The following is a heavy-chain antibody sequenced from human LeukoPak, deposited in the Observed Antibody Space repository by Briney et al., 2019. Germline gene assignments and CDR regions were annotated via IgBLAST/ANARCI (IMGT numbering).Heavy chain of an antibody. V-gene: IGHV1-18*01. Sequence: GASVKVSCKASGYTFTSYGISWVRQAPGQGLEWMGWISAYNGNTNYAQKLQGRVTMTRDTSISTAYMELSRLRSDDTAVYYCARVGAAGILPDYWGQGTLVTVSS. D-gene: IGHD6-13*01. J-gene: IGHJ4*02. CDR1: GYTFTSYG. CDR3: ARVGAAGILPDY. CDR2: ISAYNGNT.